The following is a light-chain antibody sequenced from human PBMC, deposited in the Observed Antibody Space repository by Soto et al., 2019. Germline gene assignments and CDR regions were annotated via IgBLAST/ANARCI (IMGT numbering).Light chain of an antibody. CDR3: QSYDSSLSGSSV. J-gene: IGLJ1*01. CDR1: SSNIGAGYD. V-gene: IGLV1-40*01. CDR2: GSI. Sequence: QSVLTQPPSVSGAPGQRVTISCTGSSSNIGAGYDVHWYQQLPGTAPKLLIYGSINRPSGVPDRFSGSKSGTSASLAITGLQAEDEADYYCQSYDSSLSGSSVFGTGTKLTV.